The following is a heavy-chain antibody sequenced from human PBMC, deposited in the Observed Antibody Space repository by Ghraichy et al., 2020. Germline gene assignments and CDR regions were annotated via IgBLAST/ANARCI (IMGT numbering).Heavy chain of an antibody. D-gene: IGHD1-26*01. Sequence: SVKVSCKASGGTFSSYAISWVRQAPGQGLEWMGGIIPIFGTANYAQKFQGRVTITADESTSTAYMELSSLRSEDTAVYYCARTALSGKLYYYYMDVWGKGTTVTVSS. CDR2: IIPIFGTA. CDR1: GGTFSSYA. CDR3: ARTALSGKLYYYYMDV. J-gene: IGHJ6*03. V-gene: IGHV1-69*13.